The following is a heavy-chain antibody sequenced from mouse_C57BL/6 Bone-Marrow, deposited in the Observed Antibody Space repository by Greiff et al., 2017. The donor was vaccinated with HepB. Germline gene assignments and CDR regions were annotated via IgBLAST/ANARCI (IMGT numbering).Heavy chain of an antibody. CDR2: IDPEDGET. D-gene: IGHD1-1*01. CDR1: GFNIKDYY. V-gene: IGHV14-2*01. Sequence: VQLKESGAELVKPGASVKLSCTASGFNIKDYYMHWVKQRTEQGLEWIGRIDPEDGETKYAPKFQGKATITADTSPNTAYLQLSSLTSEDTALYYCARKGDDYYGSRYWYFDVWGTGTTVTVSS. J-gene: IGHJ1*03. CDR3: ARKGDDYYGSRYWYFDV.